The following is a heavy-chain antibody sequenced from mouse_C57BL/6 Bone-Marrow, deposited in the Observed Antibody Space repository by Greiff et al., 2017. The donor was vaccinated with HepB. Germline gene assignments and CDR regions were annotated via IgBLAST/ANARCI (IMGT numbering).Heavy chain of an antibody. CDR3: ARYDYDVAYYAMDY. CDR1: GYTFTSYG. J-gene: IGHJ4*01. CDR2: IYPRSGNT. Sequence: VKLQESGAELARPGASVKLSCKASGYTFTSYGISWVKQSTGQGLEWIGEIYPRSGNTYYNEKFKGKATLTADKSSSTAYMELSSLTSEDSAVYFCARYDYDVAYYAMDYWGQGTSVTVSS. V-gene: IGHV1-81*01. D-gene: IGHD2-4*01.